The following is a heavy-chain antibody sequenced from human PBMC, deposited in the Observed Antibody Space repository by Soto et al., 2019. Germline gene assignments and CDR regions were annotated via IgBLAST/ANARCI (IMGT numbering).Heavy chain of an antibody. V-gene: IGHV1-69*01. CDR3: ARGWGYDSTDYYYAY. D-gene: IGHD3-22*01. CDR1: GGGFNRHT. Sequence: QVQLVQSGAEVRKPGSSVRVSCKASGGGFNRHTISWVRQAPGQGLEWMGGIIPIFGTANHAQKFQGRVTIIADESTSTVYMEVSSLRSDDTAIYYCARGWGYDSTDYYYAYWGQGTLVIVSS. J-gene: IGHJ4*02. CDR2: IIPIFGTA.